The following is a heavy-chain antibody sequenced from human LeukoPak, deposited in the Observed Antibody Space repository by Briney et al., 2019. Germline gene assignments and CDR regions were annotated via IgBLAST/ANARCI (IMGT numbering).Heavy chain of an antibody. J-gene: IGHJ4*02. CDR2: IYYSGST. D-gene: IGHD3-22*01. CDR1: GGSISSSSYY. Sequence: SETLSLTCTVSGGSISSSSYYWGWIRQPPGKGLEWIGSIYYSGSTYYNPSLKSRVTISVDTSKNQFSLKLSSVTAADTAVYYCAGQAVRSSGYIDYWGQGTLVTVSS. CDR3: AGQAVRSSGYIDY. V-gene: IGHV4-39*01.